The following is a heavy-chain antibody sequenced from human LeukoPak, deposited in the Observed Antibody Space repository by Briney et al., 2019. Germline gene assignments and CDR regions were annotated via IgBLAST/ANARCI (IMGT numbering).Heavy chain of an antibody. V-gene: IGHV4-39*01. CDR1: GGSISSSSYC. CDR2: INHSGST. D-gene: IGHD6-13*01. J-gene: IGHJ5*02. Sequence: PSETLSLACTVSGGSISSSSYCWGWIRQPPGKGLEWIGEINHSGSTNYNPSLKSRVTISVDTSKNQFSLKLSSVTAADTAVYYCARHTLRTIAAAGKRGNWFDPWGQGTLVTVSS. CDR3: ARHTLRTIAAAGKRGNWFDP.